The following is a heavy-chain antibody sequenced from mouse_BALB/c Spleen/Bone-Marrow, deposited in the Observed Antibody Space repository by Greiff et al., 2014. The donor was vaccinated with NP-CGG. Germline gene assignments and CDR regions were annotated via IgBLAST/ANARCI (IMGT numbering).Heavy chain of an antibody. Sequence: VQLQQSGTVLARPGASVKMSCKASGYTFTGYWMHWVKQRPGQGLEWIGAIYPGNSDTSYNQKFKGKAKLTAVTSTSTAYMDLSSLTNEDSAVYYCTRGITTVVATRAMDYWGQGTSVTVSS. CDR2: IYPGNSDT. D-gene: IGHD1-1*01. J-gene: IGHJ4*01. CDR3: TRGITTVVATRAMDY. CDR1: GYTFTGYW. V-gene: IGHV1-5*01.